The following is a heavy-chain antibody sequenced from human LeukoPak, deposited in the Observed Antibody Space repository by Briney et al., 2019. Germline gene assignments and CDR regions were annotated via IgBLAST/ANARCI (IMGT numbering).Heavy chain of an antibody. CDR3: AKATVEMAKIGRSLDRVDYFDY. CDR1: GFTFSSYS. D-gene: IGHD5-24*01. V-gene: IGHV3-30*02. CDR2: IRYDGSNK. Sequence: GGSLRLSCAASGFTFSSYSMNWVRQAPGKGLEWVAFIRYDGSNKYYADSVKGRFTISRDNSKNTLYLQMNSLRAEDTAVYYCAKATVEMAKIGRSLDRVDYFDYWGQGTLVTVSS. J-gene: IGHJ4*02.